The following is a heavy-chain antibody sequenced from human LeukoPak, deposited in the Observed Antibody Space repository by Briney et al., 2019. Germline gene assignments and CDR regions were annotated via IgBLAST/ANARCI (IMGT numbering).Heavy chain of an antibody. J-gene: IGHJ4*02. Sequence: GGSLRLSCAASGFTVSSNYMTWVRQAPGKGLEWVSVIYSGGSTYYADSVKGRFTISRDNSKNTLYLQMNSLRAEDTAVYDCARVRGGYYFDYWGQGTLVTVSS. CDR2: IYSGGST. V-gene: IGHV3-53*01. CDR3: ARVRGGYYFDY. D-gene: IGHD3-10*01. CDR1: GFTVSSNY.